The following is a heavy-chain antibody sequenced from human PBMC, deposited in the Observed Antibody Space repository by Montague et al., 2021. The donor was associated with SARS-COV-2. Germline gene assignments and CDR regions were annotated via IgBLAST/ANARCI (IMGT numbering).Heavy chain of an antibody. CDR1: GGSFSGYY. CDR2: INHSGST. Sequence: SETLFLTCAVYGGSFSGYYWSWIRQPPGKELEWIGEINHSGSTKYNPSLKSRVTISVDTSKNQFSLKLSSVTAADTAVYYCARGTKRVFTYGYDSSGYASDYWGQGTLVTVSS. D-gene: IGHD3-22*01. CDR3: ARGTKRVFTYGYDSSGYASDY. V-gene: IGHV4-34*01. J-gene: IGHJ4*02.